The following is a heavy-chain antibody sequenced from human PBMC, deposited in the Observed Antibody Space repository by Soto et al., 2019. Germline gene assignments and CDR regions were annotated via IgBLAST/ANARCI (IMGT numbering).Heavy chain of an antibody. CDR3: ARPPSYCSSTSCYNWLDP. D-gene: IGHD2-2*01. CDR1: GYSFTSYW. Sequence: GESLKISCKGSGYSFTSYWISWVRQMPGKGLEWMGRIDPSDSYTNYSPSFQGHVTISADKSISTAYLQWSSLKASDTAMYYCARPPSYCSSTSCYNWLDPWGQGTLVTVSS. V-gene: IGHV5-10-1*01. CDR2: IDPSDSYT. J-gene: IGHJ5*02.